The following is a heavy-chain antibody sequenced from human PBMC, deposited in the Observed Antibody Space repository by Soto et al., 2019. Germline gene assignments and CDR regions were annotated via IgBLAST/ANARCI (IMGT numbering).Heavy chain of an antibody. V-gene: IGHV1-69*02. CDR2: VNPIVSMS. CDR1: GDTFNFYS. D-gene: IGHD3-10*01. CDR3: ASSYGSGYRAFVY. Sequence: QVQLVQSGAEVKRPGSSVKVSCKASGDTFNFYSINWVRQAPGLGLEWMGRVNPIVSMSNYAQKFQGRVKMTADKSTSTAYMELSSLRSEDTAIYYCASSYGSGYRAFVYWGQGALVTVSS. J-gene: IGHJ4*02.